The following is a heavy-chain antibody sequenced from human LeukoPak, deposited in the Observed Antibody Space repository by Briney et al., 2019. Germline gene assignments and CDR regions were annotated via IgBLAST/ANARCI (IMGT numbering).Heavy chain of an antibody. D-gene: IGHD3-22*01. V-gene: IGHV3-66*02. CDR3: ARDRSPDAFDI. CDR2: IYIGGNT. Sequence: PGGSLRLSCAASGFTVSSNYMNWVRQAPGKGPEWVSAIYIGGNTYYADSVKGRFTISRDNSKNTLYLQMNSLRAEDTAVYYCARDRSPDAFDIWGHGIMVTVSS. J-gene: IGHJ3*02. CDR1: GFTVSSNY.